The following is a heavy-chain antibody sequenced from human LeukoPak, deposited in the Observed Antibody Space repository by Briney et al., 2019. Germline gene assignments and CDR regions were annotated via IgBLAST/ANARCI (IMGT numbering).Heavy chain of an antibody. V-gene: IGHV3-74*01. J-gene: IGHJ4*02. Sequence: GGSPRLSCAASGFTFSSYWMYWVRQVPGKGLVWVSRMNSDGSITTYADSVKGRLTISRDNAKNKLDLQMNSLRAEDTAVYYCGRGYGGNRLVDYWGQGTLVTVSS. CDR3: GRGYGGNRLVDY. CDR1: GFTFSSYW. CDR2: MNSDGSIT. D-gene: IGHD4-23*01.